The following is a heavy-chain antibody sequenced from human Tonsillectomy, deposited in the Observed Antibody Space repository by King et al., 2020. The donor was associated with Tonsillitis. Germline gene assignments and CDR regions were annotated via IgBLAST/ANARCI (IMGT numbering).Heavy chain of an antibody. Sequence: VQLQQWGAGLLKPSETLSLTCAVYGGSFSGYYWIWIRQPPGKGLEWIGEINHSGSTNYNPSLKSRVTISVETSKNQFPLKLRSVTAADTAVHYCASQDIVGVPAAYDACDIWGQGKMVTVS. J-gene: IGHJ3*02. CDR1: GGSFSGYY. CDR2: INHSGST. D-gene: IGHD2-2*01. V-gene: IGHV4-34*01. CDR3: ASQDIVGVPAAYDACDI.